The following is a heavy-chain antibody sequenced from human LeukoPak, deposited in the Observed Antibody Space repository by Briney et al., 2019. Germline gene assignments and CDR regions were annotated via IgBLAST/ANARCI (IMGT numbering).Heavy chain of an antibody. CDR1: GFTFSSYS. CDR2: ISSSSSTI. J-gene: IGHJ3*02. V-gene: IGHV3-48*04. Sequence: GGSLRLSCAASGFTFSSYSMNWVRQAPGKGLEWVSYISSSSSTIYYADSVKGRFTISRDNAKNSLYLQMNSLRAEDTAVYYCARARRDAFDIWGQGTMVTVSS. CDR3: ARARRDAFDI.